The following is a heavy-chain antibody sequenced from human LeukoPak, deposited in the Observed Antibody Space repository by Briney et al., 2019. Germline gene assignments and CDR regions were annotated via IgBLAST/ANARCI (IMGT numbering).Heavy chain of an antibody. V-gene: IGHV1-69*05. CDR3: ARSLYCTSTSCPYYYYYYMDV. CDR2: IIPIFGTA. Sequence: ASVKVSCKASGGTFSSYTISWVRQAPGQGLEWMGGIIPIFGTANYAQKFQGRVTITTDESASIVYLELSSLRSEDTAVYYCARSLYCTSTSCPYYYYYYMDVWGKGTTVTVSS. D-gene: IGHD2-2*01. CDR1: GGTFSSYT. J-gene: IGHJ6*03.